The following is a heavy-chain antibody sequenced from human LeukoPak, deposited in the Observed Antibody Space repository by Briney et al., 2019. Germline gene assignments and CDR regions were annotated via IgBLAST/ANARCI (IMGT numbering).Heavy chain of an antibody. CDR1: GLSPDTTAVG. J-gene: IGHJ4*02. V-gene: IGHV2-5*02. D-gene: IGHD1-7*01. CDR2: IYWDDDK. CDR3: AHFKLGLDYSFDF. Sequence: SGPTLANPTHTLTQHCNFSGLSPDTTAVGVAWVRHPPEKALECLGTIYWDDDKRYSPSLKSRLAITKDASKNQVVLIMTNMDPVDTATYFCAHFKLGLDYSFDFWGQGALVTVSS.